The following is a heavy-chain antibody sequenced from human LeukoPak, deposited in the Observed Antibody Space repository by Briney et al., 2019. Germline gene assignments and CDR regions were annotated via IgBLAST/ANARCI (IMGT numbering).Heavy chain of an antibody. Sequence: SETLSLTCTVSGGSIGSYYWSWIRQPPGKGLEWIGYINYSGSTNYNPSLKSRVTISVDTSKSQFSLKLSSVTAADTAVYYCARGDILTGYSFDYWGQGTLVTVSS. CDR2: INYSGST. J-gene: IGHJ4*02. CDR3: ARGDILTGYSFDY. V-gene: IGHV4-59*01. D-gene: IGHD3-9*01. CDR1: GGSIGSYY.